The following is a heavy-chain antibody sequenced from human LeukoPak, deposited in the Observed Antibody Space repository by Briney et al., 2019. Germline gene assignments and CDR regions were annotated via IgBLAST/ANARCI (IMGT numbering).Heavy chain of an antibody. Sequence: GGSLRLSCAASGFTFSMYSMAWVRQAPGKGLEWVSVINDRGGYIQDADSVKGRFTISRDNSQNTLFLQMNSLRAEGTAVYYCVRERDRGIEVADDFDYWGQGTLVTVSS. J-gene: IGHJ4*02. CDR3: VRERDRGIEVADDFDY. CDR1: GFTFSMYS. V-gene: IGHV3-23*01. CDR2: INDRGGYI. D-gene: IGHD6-19*01.